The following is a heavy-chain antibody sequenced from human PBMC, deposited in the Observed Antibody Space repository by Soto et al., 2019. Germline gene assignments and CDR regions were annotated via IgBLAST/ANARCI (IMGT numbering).Heavy chain of an antibody. J-gene: IGHJ3*02. D-gene: IGHD6-13*01. V-gene: IGHV1-69*13. CDR2: IIPIFGTS. CDR1: GGTFSSYA. Sequence: SVKVSCKASGGTFSSYAISWVRQAPGQGLEWMGGIIPIFGTSNYAQKFQGRVTITADESTSTAYMELSSLRSEDTAVYYCASAAGTSAYAFDIWGQGTMVTVSS. CDR3: ASAAGTSAYAFDI.